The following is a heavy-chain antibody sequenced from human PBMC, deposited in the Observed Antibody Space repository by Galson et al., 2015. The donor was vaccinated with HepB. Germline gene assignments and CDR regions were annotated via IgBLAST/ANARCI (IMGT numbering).Heavy chain of an antibody. D-gene: IGHD2-2*01. V-gene: IGHV3-30*18. CDR2: ISYDGNNK. CDR1: GFTFSSYG. J-gene: IGHJ6*02. Sequence: SLRLSCAASGFTFSSYGMHWVRQAPGKGLEWVAVISYDGNNKYYADSVKGRFTISRDDSKNTLYLQMNSLRAEDTAVYYCAKDRGTSHYYYYGMDVWGQGTTVTVSS. CDR3: AKDRGTSHYYYYGMDV.